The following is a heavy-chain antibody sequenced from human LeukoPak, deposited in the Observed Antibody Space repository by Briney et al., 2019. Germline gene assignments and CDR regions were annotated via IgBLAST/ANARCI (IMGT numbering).Heavy chain of an antibody. CDR3: ARSPTTVVSESPIDY. CDR2: IIPILGIA. J-gene: IGHJ4*02. V-gene: IGHV1-69*04. D-gene: IGHD4-11*01. CDR1: GGTFSSYA. Sequence: SVKVSCKASGGTFSSYAISWVRQAPGQGLEWMGRIIPILGIANYAQKLQGRVTITADKSTSTAYMELSSLRSGDTAVYYCARSPTTVVSESPIDYWGQGTLVTVSS.